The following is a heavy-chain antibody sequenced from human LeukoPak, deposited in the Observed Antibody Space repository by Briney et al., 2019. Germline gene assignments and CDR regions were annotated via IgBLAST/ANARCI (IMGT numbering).Heavy chain of an antibody. J-gene: IGHJ4*02. CDR2: IYYSGST. V-gene: IGHV4-39*07. CDR3: ATTFIAARDY. D-gene: IGHD6-13*01. Sequence: SETLSLTCTVSGGSISSSSYYWGWIRQPPGKGLEWIGSIYYSGSTYYNPSLESRVTISVDTSKNQFSLKLSSVTAADTAVYYCATTFIAARDYWGQGTLVTVSS. CDR1: GGSISSSSYY.